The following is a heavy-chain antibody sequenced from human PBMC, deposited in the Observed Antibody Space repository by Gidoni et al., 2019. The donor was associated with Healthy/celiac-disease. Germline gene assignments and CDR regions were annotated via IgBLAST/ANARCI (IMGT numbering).Heavy chain of an antibody. V-gene: IGHV2-70*04. D-gene: IGHD1-26*01. J-gene: IGHJ4*02. CDR3: ALSIVGATTGQDY. CDR1: GFSLSTSGMR. CDR2: IDWDDDK. Sequence: QVTLKESGPALVKPTQTLTLTCTFSGFSLSTSGMRVSWIRQPPGTALEGLARIDWDDDKFYRTSLKTRLTISKDTSKNQVVLTMTNMDPVDTATYDCALSIVGATTGQDYWGQGTLVTVSS.